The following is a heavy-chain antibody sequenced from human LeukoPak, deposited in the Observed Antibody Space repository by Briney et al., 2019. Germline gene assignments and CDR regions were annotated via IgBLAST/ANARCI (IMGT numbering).Heavy chain of an antibody. CDR2: IYYSGST. CDR3: ARVLTRSGFGELYRSIDAFDI. Sequence: PSETLSLTCTVSGGSISSGGHYWIWIRQHPGRGLEWIGYIYYSGSTYYNPSLKSRVTISVDTSKNQFSLKLSSVPAADTAVYYCARVLTRSGFGELYRSIDAFDIWGQGTMVTVSS. CDR1: GGSISSGGHY. D-gene: IGHD3-10*01. V-gene: IGHV4-31*03. J-gene: IGHJ3*02.